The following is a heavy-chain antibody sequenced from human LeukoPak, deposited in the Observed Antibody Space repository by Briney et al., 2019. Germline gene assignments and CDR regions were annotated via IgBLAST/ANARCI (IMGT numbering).Heavy chain of an antibody. D-gene: IGHD3-22*01. CDR1: GGTFSSYA. J-gene: IGHJ4*02. CDR3: ASPYYYDSSGYSPLDY. CDR2: IIPILGIA. V-gene: IGHV1-69*04. Sequence: ASVKVSCKASGGTFSSYAISWVRQAPGQGLEWMGRIIPILGIANHAQKFQGRVTITADKSTSTAYMELSSLRSEDTAVYYCASPYYYDSSGYSPLDYWGQGTLVTVSS.